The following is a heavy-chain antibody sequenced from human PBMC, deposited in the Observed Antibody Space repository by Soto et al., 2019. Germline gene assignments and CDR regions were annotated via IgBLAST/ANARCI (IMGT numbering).Heavy chain of an antibody. J-gene: IGHJ4*02. CDR2: ISTTGSYT. V-gene: IGHV3-11*03. Sequence: GGSLRLSCAASGFTFSSYDMHWFRQAPGKGLEWLSCISTTGSYTNYADSVKGRFTISRDNAENSLFLQMDSLRAEDTAVYYCARIVGARLNDYWGQGTLVTVSS. D-gene: IGHD1-26*01. CDR3: ARIVGARLNDY. CDR1: GFTFSSYD.